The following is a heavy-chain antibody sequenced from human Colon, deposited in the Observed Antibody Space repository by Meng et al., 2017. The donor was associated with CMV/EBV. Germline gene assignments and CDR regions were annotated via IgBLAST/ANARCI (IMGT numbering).Heavy chain of an antibody. CDR3: MRGGFYDSGGWQGSDY. Sequence: GESLKISCTTSGFIFSDYAMHWVRQAPGKGLEWVALISYDGRHDYYIDSLKGRFTISRDNSKNTHYLQMNSLRSDDTAMYYCMRGGFYDSGGWQGSDYWGQGTLVTVS. V-gene: IGHV3-30*04. J-gene: IGHJ4*02. CDR1: GFIFSDYA. CDR2: ISYDGRHD. D-gene: IGHD3-22*01.